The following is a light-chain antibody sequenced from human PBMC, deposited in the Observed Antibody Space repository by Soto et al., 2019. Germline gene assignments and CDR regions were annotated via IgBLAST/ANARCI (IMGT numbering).Light chain of an antibody. Sequence: DIQMTQSPSTLSAFVGDRFAITCRASQTISTSLAWYQQKPGKAPKLLIYLASTLQSGVPARFSGSGSATEFTLSISSLQPDDFATYYCQQYGTSSRTFGQGTKVDIK. V-gene: IGKV1-5*03. CDR1: QTISTS. J-gene: IGKJ1*01. CDR2: LAS. CDR3: QQYGTSSRT.